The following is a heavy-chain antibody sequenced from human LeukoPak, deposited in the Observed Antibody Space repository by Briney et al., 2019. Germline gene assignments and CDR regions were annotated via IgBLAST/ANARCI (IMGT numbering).Heavy chain of an antibody. D-gene: IGHD3-16*01. CDR2: INQDGTIE. V-gene: IGHV3-7*01. CDR1: GFTFSSSW. J-gene: IGHJ4*02. CDR3: ARDFGWSQFDY. Sequence: GGSLRLSCAASGFTFSSSWMSWVRQAPGKGLEWVANINQDGTIESFLNSVRGRFSISRDNTENSLYLRMNSLRDDDTAVYYCARDFGWSQFDYWGQGTLVTVSS.